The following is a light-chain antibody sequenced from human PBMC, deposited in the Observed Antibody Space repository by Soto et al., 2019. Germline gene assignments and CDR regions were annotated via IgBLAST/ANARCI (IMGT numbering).Light chain of an antibody. V-gene: IGKV1-12*01. CDR1: QGISNW. CDR3: QQANSGPRT. Sequence: DIQLTQSPSSVSASVGDRVTITCRAAQGISNWLAWYQQRPGKAPKLLIYAASILQSGVPSRFSGSGSGTDFTLTIKSLQPEDFATYYCQQANSGPRTFGQGTKVDIK. CDR2: AAS. J-gene: IGKJ1*01.